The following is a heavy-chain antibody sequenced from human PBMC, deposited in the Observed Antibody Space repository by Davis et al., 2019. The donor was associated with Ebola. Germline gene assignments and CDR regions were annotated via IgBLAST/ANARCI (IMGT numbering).Heavy chain of an antibody. CDR1: GFTFSSYW. CDR3: AREGVLLEMATPLWYFDY. D-gene: IGHD5-24*01. Sequence: PGGSLRLSCAASGFTFSSYWMSWVRQAPGKGLEWVANIKQDGSEKYYVDSVKGRFTISRDNAKNSLYLQMNSLRAEDAAAYYCAREGVLLEMATPLWYFDYWGQGTLVTVSS. J-gene: IGHJ4*02. V-gene: IGHV3-7*01. CDR2: IKQDGSEK.